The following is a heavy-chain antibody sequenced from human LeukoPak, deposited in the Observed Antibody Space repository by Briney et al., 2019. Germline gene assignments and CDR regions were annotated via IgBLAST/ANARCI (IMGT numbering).Heavy chain of an antibody. CDR2: ISSYGGST. CDR1: GFTFSSYA. D-gene: IGHD5-18*01. CDR3: ARDQGYSRDGYYYAMDV. J-gene: IGHJ6*02. Sequence: GRSLRLSCAASGFTFSSYAMHWVRQAPGKGLEYVSAISSYGGSTYYANSVKGRLTISRDNSKNTLYLQMGSLRAEDMGVYYCARDQGYSRDGYYYAMDVWGQGTTVTVSS. V-gene: IGHV3-64*01.